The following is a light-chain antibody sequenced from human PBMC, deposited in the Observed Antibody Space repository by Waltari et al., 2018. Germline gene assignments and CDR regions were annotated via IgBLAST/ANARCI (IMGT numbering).Light chain of an antibody. CDR1: TQDVGWYNL. J-gene: IGLJ3*02. Sequence: QSALTQPASVSGSPGQSITISCTGTTQDVGWYNLVSWYKQHPGKAPKLMIYEVTKRPSGVSYRFSGSKSGNTASLTISGLQAEDEADYYCCSYASSSTVVFGGGTKLTVL. CDR2: EVT. CDR3: CSYASSSTVV. V-gene: IGLV2-23*02.